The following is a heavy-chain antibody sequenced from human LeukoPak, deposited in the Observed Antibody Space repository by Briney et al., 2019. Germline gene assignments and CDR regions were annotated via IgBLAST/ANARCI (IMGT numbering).Heavy chain of an antibody. D-gene: IGHD6-13*01. V-gene: IGHV4-38-2*02. CDR3: ARGGIAAY. J-gene: IGHJ4*02. CDR2: INHSGST. Sequence: PSETLSLTCTVSGYSISSGYYWGWIRQPPGKGLEWIGEINHSGSTNYNPSLKSRVTISVDTSKNQFSLKLSSVTAADTAVYYCARGGIAAYWGQGTLVTVSS. CDR1: GYSISSGYY.